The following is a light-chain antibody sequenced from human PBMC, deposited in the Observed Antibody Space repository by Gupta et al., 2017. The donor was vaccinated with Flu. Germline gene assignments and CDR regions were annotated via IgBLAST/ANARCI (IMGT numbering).Light chain of an antibody. J-gene: IGKJ4*01. CDR3: QQYGDSPLT. Sequence: GTLSLSPGERATRSCRASQSIRSSYLAWYQQKPGQAPRLLIYGASSRATGIPDRFSGSGSGTAFTLTISRLEPEDFAVYYCQQYGDSPLTFGGGTKVEI. CDR2: GAS. V-gene: IGKV3-20*01. CDR1: QSIRSSY.